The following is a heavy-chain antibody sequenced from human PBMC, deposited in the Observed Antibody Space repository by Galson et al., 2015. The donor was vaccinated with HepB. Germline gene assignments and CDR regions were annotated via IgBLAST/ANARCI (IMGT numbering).Heavy chain of an antibody. CDR1: GFTFSDYS. D-gene: IGHD3-16*01. CDR2: ISNSGTTP. Sequence: SLRLSCAATGFTFSDYSMTWIRQAPGKGLEWLSYISNSGTTPFYADSVRGRFTISRDNAKTSLYLQMNSLRAEDTAVYYCARATLRWFAPWGQGTLVTVSS. V-gene: IGHV3-11*01. CDR3: ARATLRWFAP. J-gene: IGHJ5*02.